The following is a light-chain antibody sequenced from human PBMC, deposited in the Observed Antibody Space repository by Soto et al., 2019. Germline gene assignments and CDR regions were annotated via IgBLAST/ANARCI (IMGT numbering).Light chain of an antibody. Sequence: DIHMTQSPSTLSASVGDRVTITCRASQSLSSRLAWYQQKPGKAPELLIYDASSLKSGVPSRFSGSESGTEFTLTISSLQPDDFVTYYCQQYNNFWPFGQGTKVDIK. CDR2: DAS. CDR3: QQYNNFWP. CDR1: QSLSSR. J-gene: IGKJ1*01. V-gene: IGKV1-5*01.